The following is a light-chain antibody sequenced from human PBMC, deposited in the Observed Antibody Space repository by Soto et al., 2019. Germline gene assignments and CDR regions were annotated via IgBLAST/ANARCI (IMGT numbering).Light chain of an antibody. CDR3: LQHHNYRWT. CDR2: SAS. CDR1: QDIRND. Sequence: DIQMTQSPSSLSASVGDRVTITCRTSQDIRNDLGWYQQKPGKAPKRLLHSASSLQSGVPSRFGGSGSGTEFTLTISNLQPEDFATYYCLQHHNYRWTFGQGTKVEIK. V-gene: IGKV1-17*02. J-gene: IGKJ1*01.